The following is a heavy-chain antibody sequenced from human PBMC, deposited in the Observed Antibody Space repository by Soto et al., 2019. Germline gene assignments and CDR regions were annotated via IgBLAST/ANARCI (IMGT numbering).Heavy chain of an antibody. Sequence: PSETLSLTCAVYGGSFSGYSWSWIRQPPGKGLEWIGEFSHSGTTNYNPSLNSRVTISVDTSRKHFSLKLTSVTAADTAVYYCARDGTRFLEWLMPGEEYGMDVWGQGTTVTVSS. D-gene: IGHD3-3*01. J-gene: IGHJ6*02. CDR1: GGSFSGYS. CDR3: ARDGTRFLEWLMPGEEYGMDV. V-gene: IGHV4-34*01. CDR2: FSHSGTT.